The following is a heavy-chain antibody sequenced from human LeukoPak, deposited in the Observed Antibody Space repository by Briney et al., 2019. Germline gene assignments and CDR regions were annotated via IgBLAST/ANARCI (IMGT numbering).Heavy chain of an antibody. CDR2: IYHSGST. J-gene: IGHJ5*02. Sequence: SETLSLTCTASGYSISSGYYWGWIRQPPGKGLEWIGSIYHSGSTYYNPSLKSRVTISVDTSKNQFSLKLSSVTAADTAVYYCARNTTSYCSSTSCAPHNWFDPWGQGTLVTVSS. D-gene: IGHD2-2*01. CDR1: GYSISSGYY. CDR3: ARNTTSYCSSTSCAPHNWFDP. V-gene: IGHV4-38-2*02.